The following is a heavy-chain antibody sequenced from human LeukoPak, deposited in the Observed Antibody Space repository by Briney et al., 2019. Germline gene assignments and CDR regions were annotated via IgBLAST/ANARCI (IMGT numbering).Heavy chain of an antibody. D-gene: IGHD6-13*01. CDR3: ARVGRAADPLDY. CDR2: ISAYNGNT. Sequence: ASVKVSCKASGYTFTGYYMHWVRQAPGQGLEWMGWISAYNGNTNYAQKLQGRVTMTTDTSTSTAYMELRSLRSDDTAVYYCARVGRAADPLDYWGQGTLVTVSS. CDR1: GYTFTGYY. J-gene: IGHJ4*02. V-gene: IGHV1-18*04.